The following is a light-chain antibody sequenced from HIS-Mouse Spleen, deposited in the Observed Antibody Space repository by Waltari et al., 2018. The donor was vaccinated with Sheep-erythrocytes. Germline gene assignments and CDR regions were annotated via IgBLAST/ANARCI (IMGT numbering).Light chain of an antibody. CDR3: CSYAGSSTVV. CDR1: SRDVGSYNR. J-gene: IGLJ2*01. Sequence: QSALTQPASVSGSPGQSITISCTGTSRDVGSYNRFSWYQQHPGKAPKLMIYEGSKRPSGVSNRFSGSKSGDTASLTISGLQAEDEADYYCCSYAGSSTVVFGGGTKLTVL. CDR2: EGS. V-gene: IGLV2-23*01.